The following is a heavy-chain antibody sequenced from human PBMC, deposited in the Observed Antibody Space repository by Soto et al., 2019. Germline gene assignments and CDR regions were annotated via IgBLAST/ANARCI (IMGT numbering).Heavy chain of an antibody. CDR1: GDSISSNGYH. J-gene: IGHJ5*02. D-gene: IGHD1-26*01. CDR3: ARHSSPYSYSDWFDP. Sequence: QLQLQESGPGLVKPSETLSLTCTVSGDSISSNGYHWGWIRQPPGKGLEWIASVSYRGTTYYHPSLKSRVTISVDPSKNQFSLKLSSVTAADTAVYYCARHSSPYSYSDWFDPWGQGTLVTVSS. V-gene: IGHV4-39*01. CDR2: VSYRGTT.